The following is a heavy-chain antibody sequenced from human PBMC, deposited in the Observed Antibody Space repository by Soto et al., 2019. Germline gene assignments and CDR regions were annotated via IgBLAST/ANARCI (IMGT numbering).Heavy chain of an antibody. CDR1: GFTFSDYY. CDR2: ISSSSSYT. D-gene: IGHD3-10*01. V-gene: IGHV3-11*06. CDR3: ARDSMVRDPGV. Sequence: GGSLRLSCAASGFTFSDYYMSWIRQAPGKGLEWVSYISSSSSYTNYADSVKGRFTISRDNAKNSLYLQMNSLRAEDTAVYYCARDSMVRDPGVWGQGTTVTVSS. J-gene: IGHJ6*02.